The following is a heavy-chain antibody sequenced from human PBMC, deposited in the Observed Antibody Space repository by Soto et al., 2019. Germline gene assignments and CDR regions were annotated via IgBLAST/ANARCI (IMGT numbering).Heavy chain of an antibody. Sequence: SGTLTLTCTVSGDSVDSGSNYWSWIRQPPGMGLEWIGYIFYSGTTNYNPSLKSRVTISLHTYKNQFSLKLTSVTAADTAVYYCSRVSMPYYYRTSCQYYYVYWGQETLVTVSS. CDR3: SRVSMPYYYRTSCQYYYVY. D-gene: IGHD3-10*01. V-gene: IGHV4-61*01. CDR2: IFYSGTT. CDR1: GDSVDSGSNY. J-gene: IGHJ4*02.